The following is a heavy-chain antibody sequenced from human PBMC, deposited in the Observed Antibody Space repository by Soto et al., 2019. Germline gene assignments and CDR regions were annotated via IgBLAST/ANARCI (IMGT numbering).Heavy chain of an antibody. CDR2: IYYSGCS. CDR1: GGSIRSDGSY. J-gene: IGHJ4*02. Sequence: SETLSLTCAVSGGSIRSDGSYWTWIRQLPGGGLEWIGYIYYSGCSSYNPSLESRASISVDSSENQFSLRLTSVTAADTAVYYCARRAGNRRGYPIDSWGQGTLVTVSS. V-gene: IGHV4-31*11. CDR3: ARRAGNRRGYPIDS. D-gene: IGHD5-18*01.